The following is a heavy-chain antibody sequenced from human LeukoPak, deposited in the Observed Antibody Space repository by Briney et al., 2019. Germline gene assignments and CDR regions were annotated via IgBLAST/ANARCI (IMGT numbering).Heavy chain of an antibody. CDR1: GASIKTSTFY. CDR2: IYYSGNT. CDR3: ARFSSGHLGLYYYYGMDV. V-gene: IGHV4-39*07. J-gene: IGHJ6*02. D-gene: IGHD6-19*01. Sequence: SETLSLTCTVSGASIKTSTFYWGWIRQPPGKGLEWIGSIYYSGNTYYNPSLKSRVTMSVDTSKNQFSLKLSSVTAADTAVYYCARFSSGHLGLYYYYGMDVWGQGTTVTVSS.